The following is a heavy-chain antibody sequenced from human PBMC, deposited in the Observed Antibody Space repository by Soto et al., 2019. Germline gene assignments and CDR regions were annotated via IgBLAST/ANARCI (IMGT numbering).Heavy chain of an antibody. J-gene: IGHJ4*02. Sequence: SGPTLVNPTQTLTLTCTFSGFSLSTSGVGVGWIRQPPGKALEWLALIYWNDDKRYSPSLKSRLTITKDTSKNQVVLTMTNMDPVDTATYYCAHGGPTYYDFWSGSPFDYWGQGTLVTVSS. V-gene: IGHV2-5*01. CDR2: IYWNDDK. CDR3: AHGGPTYYDFWSGSPFDY. D-gene: IGHD3-3*01. CDR1: GFSLSTSGVG.